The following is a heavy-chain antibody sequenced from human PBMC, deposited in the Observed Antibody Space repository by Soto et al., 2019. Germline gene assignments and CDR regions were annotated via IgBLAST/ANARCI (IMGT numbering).Heavy chain of an antibody. CDR1: GYSFTSYW. CDR2: IDPSDSSA. Sequence: PGESLKISCKASGYSFTSYWITWVRQVPGKGLEWMGRIDPSDSSANCGPSFQGPITFSVDKITATAYLQWRNLKASDTAIYYCGRQNCFWGDYLYTLLGWGEGTPVTVSS. D-gene: IGHD3-16*02. CDR3: GRQNCFWGDYLYTLLG. J-gene: IGHJ4*02. V-gene: IGHV5-10-1*01.